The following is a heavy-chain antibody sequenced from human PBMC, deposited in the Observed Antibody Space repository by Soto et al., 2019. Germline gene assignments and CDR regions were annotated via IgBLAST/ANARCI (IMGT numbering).Heavy chain of an antibody. D-gene: IGHD6-6*01. CDR3: ARYSSSSGNGMDV. Sequence: GASVKVSCKASGYTFTGYYMHWVRQAPGQGLEWMGWINPNSGGTNYAQKFQGWVTMTRDTSISTAYMELSRLRSDDTAVYYCARYSSSSGNGMDVWGQGTTATVSS. V-gene: IGHV1-2*04. CDR1: GYTFTGYY. J-gene: IGHJ6*02. CDR2: INPNSGGT.